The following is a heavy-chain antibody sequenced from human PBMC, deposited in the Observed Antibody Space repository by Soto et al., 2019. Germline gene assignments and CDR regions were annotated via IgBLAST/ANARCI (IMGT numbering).Heavy chain of an antibody. CDR3: ETGPYLFLGELSSSLDC. D-gene: IGHD3-16*02. J-gene: IGHJ4*02. V-gene: IGHV3-23*01. CDR1: GFTFSSYA. CDR2: ISGSGGST. Sequence: EVQLLESGGGLVQPGGSLRLSCAASGFTFSSYAMSWVRQAPGKGLEWVSAISGSGGSTYYADSVKGRFTISRDNSKNTLYLQMNSLRADNMAVYDCETGPYLFLGELSSSLDCWGQGTLVTVSS.